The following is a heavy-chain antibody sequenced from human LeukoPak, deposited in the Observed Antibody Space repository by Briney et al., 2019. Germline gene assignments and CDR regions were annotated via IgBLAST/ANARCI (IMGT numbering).Heavy chain of an antibody. CDR3: ARDKTNMVFGK. CDR2: IYYSGTT. Sequence: SETLSLTCTVSGGSISSGNYYWSWIRQPPGKGLEWIGYIYYSGTTFYNPSLKSRVTISVDTSKNQFSLKLSSVTAADTAVYYCARDKTNMVFGKWGQGSLVTVSS. D-gene: IGHD3-10*01. J-gene: IGHJ4*02. CDR1: GGSISSGNYY. V-gene: IGHV4-30-4*01.